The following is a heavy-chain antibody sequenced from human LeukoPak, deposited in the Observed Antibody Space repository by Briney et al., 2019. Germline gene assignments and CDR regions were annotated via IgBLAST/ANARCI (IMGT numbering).Heavy chain of an antibody. Sequence: ASVKVSCKASGYTFTGYYMHWVRQAPGQGLEWMGRIIPILGIANYAQKFQGRVTITADKSTSTAYMELSSLRSEDTAVYYCASLSSGSAEYFQHWGQGTLVTVSS. D-gene: IGHD3-22*01. V-gene: IGHV1-69*02. CDR1: GYTFTGYY. J-gene: IGHJ1*01. CDR2: IIPILGIA. CDR3: ASLSSGSAEYFQH.